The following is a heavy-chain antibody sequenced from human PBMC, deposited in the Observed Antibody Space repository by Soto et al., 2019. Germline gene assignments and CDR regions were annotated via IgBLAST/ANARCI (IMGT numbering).Heavy chain of an antibody. J-gene: IGHJ5*02. CDR2: IYYSGST. CDR3: ARAPSVPAAMHQFDP. Sequence: ETLSLTCTVSGGSISSYYWSWIRQPPGKGLEWIGYIYYSGSTNYNPSLKGRFTISRDNAKNSLYLQMNSLRAEDTAVYYCARAPSVPAAMHQFDPWGQGTLVTVSS. V-gene: IGHV4-59*12. CDR1: GGSISSYY. D-gene: IGHD2-2*01.